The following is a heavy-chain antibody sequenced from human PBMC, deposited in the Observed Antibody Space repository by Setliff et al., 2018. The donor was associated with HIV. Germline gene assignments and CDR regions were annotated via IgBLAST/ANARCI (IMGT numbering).Heavy chain of an antibody. D-gene: IGHD3-16*01. Sequence: ASVKVSCKASGGTFSSYAISWVRQAPGQGLEWMGGIIPIFGTANYAQKFQGRVTITTDESTSTAYMELSSLRSEDTAVYYCARGLGGTDAFDIWGQGTMVTVSS. CDR2: IIPIFGTA. J-gene: IGHJ3*02. CDR1: GGTFSSYA. CDR3: ARGLGGTDAFDI. V-gene: IGHV1-69*05.